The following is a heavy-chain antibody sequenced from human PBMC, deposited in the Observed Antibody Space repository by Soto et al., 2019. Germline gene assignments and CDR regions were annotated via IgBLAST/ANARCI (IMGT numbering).Heavy chain of an antibody. D-gene: IGHD7-27*01. CDR2: ISYTGRT. CDR3: AREWGLLPYYVMNV. CDR1: GDSVTSGSYY. V-gene: IGHV4-61*03. J-gene: IGHJ6*02. Sequence: PSETLSLTCIVSGDSVTSGSYYWTWLRQPPGKGLEWIGDISYTGRTQYNPSLQSRVTISVDTSKNDFSLNLSSVTAADTAVYFCAREWGLLPYYVMNVWGHGTAVTVSS.